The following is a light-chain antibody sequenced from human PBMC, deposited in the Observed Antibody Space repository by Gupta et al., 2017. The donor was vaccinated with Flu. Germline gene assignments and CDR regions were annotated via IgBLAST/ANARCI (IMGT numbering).Light chain of an antibody. CDR3: SSYTSGSTLVVV. CDR2: DVS. V-gene: IGLV2-14*01. CDR1: TSDVGGYNS. Sequence: QSALTQPASVSGSPGQSITISCTGTTSDVGGYNSVSWYQQRPGTAPKRMLYDVSNRPSGISNRFSGSKSGNTDSLTISGLQAEDEADYYCSSYTSGSTLVVVFGGGTKLTVL. J-gene: IGLJ2*01.